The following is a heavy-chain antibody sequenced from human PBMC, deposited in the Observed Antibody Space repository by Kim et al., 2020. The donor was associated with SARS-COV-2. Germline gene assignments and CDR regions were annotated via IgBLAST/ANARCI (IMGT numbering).Heavy chain of an antibody. CDR3: ARQIQINWFDP. CDR2: T. J-gene: IGHJ5*02. Sequence: TKYNPSRKSRVTISVDTSKNQFSLKLSSVTAADTAVYYCARQIQINWFDPRGQGTLVTVSS. D-gene: IGHD5-18*01. V-gene: IGHV4-39*01.